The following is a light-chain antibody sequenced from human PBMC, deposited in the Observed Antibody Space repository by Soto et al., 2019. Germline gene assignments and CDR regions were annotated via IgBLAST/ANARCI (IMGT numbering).Light chain of an antibody. V-gene: IGKV3-11*01. Sequence: EIVLTQSPATLSLSPGERATLSCRASQSVSNFLAWYQQKPGQAPRLLIYAASNRATGIPARFSGSGSGTDFTLTIGSLEPEDFAVYYCQRRSNWPPEITFGQGTRLEI. CDR1: QSVSNF. CDR3: QRRSNWPPEIT. CDR2: AAS. J-gene: IGKJ5*01.